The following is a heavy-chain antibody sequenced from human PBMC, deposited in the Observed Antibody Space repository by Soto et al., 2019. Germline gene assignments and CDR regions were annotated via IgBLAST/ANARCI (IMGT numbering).Heavy chain of an antibody. CDR2: IYPGDSDT. V-gene: IGHV5-51*01. CDR3: ARLPIVVVPAANTYYYYYYGMDV. D-gene: IGHD2-2*01. Sequence: GESLKISCKGSGYSFTSYWIGWVRQMPGKGLEWMGIIYPGDSDTRYSPSFQGQVTISAHKSISTAYLQWSSLKASDTAMYYCARLPIVVVPAANTYYYYYYGMDVWGQGTTVTVSS. CDR1: GYSFTSYW. J-gene: IGHJ6*02.